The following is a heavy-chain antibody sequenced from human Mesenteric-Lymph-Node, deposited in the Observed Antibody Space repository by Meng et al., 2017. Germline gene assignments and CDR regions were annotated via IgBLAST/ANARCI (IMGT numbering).Heavy chain of an antibody. V-gene: IGHV3-21*04. CDR2: ISSSSSYI. CDR1: GFTFSSYS. D-gene: IGHD6-13*01. Sequence: GESLKISCAASGFTFSSYSMNWVRQAPGKGLEWVSSISSSSSYIYYADSVKGRFTISRDNAKNSLYLQMNSLRAEDTAVYYCAKDPGGSSWYWGQGTLVTVSS. J-gene: IGHJ4*02. CDR3: AKDPGGSSWY.